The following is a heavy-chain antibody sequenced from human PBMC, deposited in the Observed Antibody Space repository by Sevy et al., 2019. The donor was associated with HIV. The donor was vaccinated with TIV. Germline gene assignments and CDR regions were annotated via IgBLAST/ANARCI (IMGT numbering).Heavy chain of an antibody. CDR3: ASWFDP. J-gene: IGHJ5*02. Sequence: GGSLRLSCAASGFTFSSSSMNWVRQAPGKGLEWVSYISSSSSTIDYAGSVKGRFTISRDNAKNSLYLQMNSLRDEDTAVYYCASWFDPWGQGTLVTVSS. V-gene: IGHV3-48*02. CDR1: GFTFSSSS. CDR2: ISSSSSTI.